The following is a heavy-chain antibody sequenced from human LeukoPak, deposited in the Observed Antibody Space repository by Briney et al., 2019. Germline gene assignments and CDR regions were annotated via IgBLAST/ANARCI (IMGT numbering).Heavy chain of an antibody. CDR1: GFTFSSYS. D-gene: IGHD6-19*01. Sequence: GGSLRLSCAASGFTFSSYSMNWVRQAPGKGLEWVSYISSSGSTIYYADSVKGRFTISRDNAKNSLYLQMNSLRAEDTAVYYCARERLGSGRYRGAFEIWGQGTMFTVSS. CDR3: ARERLGSGRYRGAFEI. J-gene: IGHJ3*02. CDR2: ISSSGSTI. V-gene: IGHV3-48*04.